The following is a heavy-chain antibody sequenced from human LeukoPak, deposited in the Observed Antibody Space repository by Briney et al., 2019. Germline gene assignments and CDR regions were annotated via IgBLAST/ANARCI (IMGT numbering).Heavy chain of an antibody. Sequence: SETLSLTCAVSGYSISSGYYWGWIRQPPGKGLEWIGSIYHSGSTYYNPSLQSLVTISVDTSKNQFSLKLSSVTAADTAVYYCARLTYTSCYEGYCYYYYMDVWGKGTTVTVSS. D-gene: IGHD2-2*01. CDR3: ARLTYTSCYEGYCYYYYMDV. CDR1: GYSISSGYY. CDR2: IYHSGST. J-gene: IGHJ6*03. V-gene: IGHV4-38-2*01.